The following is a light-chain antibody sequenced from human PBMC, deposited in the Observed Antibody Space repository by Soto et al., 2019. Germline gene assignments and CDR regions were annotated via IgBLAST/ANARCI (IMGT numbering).Light chain of an antibody. V-gene: IGLV2-14*01. J-gene: IGLJ2*01. CDR1: SNDVGGYNY. CDR2: EVS. Sequence: QSALTQPASVSGSPGQSITISCTGTSNDVGGYNYVSWYQQHPGKAPKLMIFEVSNRPSGVSNRFSGSKSGNTASLTISGLQAEDEADYYCSSYTRSSTLGFGGGTKLTVL. CDR3: SSYTRSSTLG.